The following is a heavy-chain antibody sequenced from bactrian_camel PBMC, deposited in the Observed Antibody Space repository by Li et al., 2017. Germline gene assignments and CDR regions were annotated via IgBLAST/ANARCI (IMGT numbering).Heavy chain of an antibody. CDR3: AANSVCLPATLTTVDSVTEYTY. CDR1: GFPFEFND. CDR2: INGGSTYI. J-gene: IGHJ4*01. Sequence: VQLVESGGGLVQPGGSLRLSCTASGFPFEFNDMSWVRQAPGKGLEWVSSINGGSTYIVYADSVKGRFTISKDYAKNTLYLQMEGLKPEDTAMYYCAANSVCLPATLTTVDSVTEYTYWGQGTQVTVS. D-gene: IGHD4*01. V-gene: IGHV3S40*01.